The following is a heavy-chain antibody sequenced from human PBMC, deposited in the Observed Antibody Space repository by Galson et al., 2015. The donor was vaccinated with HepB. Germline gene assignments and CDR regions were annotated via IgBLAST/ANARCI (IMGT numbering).Heavy chain of an antibody. V-gene: IGHV5-10-1*01. D-gene: IGHD6-19*01. CDR3: ARRGWDSSGWYSPVDY. J-gene: IGHJ4*02. CDR1: GYSFTSYW. Sequence: QSGAEVKKPGESLRISCKGSGYSFTSYWISWVRQVPGKGLEWMGRIDPSDSYTNYSPSFQGHVTISADKSISTAYLQWSSLKASDTAMYYCARRGWDSSGWYSPVDYWGQGTLVTVSS. CDR2: IDPSDSYT.